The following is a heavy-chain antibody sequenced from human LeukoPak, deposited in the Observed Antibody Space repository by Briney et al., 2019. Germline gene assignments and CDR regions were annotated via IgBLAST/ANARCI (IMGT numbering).Heavy chain of an antibody. CDR3: ARAYGGNPSYYYYYMDV. Sequence: GGSLRLSCAASGFTFSSYDMHWVRQVTGKGLEWVSGIGTAGDAYYAGSVKGRFTISRENAKNTLYLQMNNLRAGDTAVYYCARAYGGNPSYYYYYMDVWGKGTTVTVSS. CDR2: IGTAGDA. CDR1: GFTFSSYD. V-gene: IGHV3-13*01. D-gene: IGHD4-23*01. J-gene: IGHJ6*03.